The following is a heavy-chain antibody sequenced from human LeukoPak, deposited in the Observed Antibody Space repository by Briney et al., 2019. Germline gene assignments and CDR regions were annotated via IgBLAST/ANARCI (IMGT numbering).Heavy chain of an antibody. J-gene: IGHJ4*02. CDR3: ARDPYGDYGDY. CDR1: GGSISSYY. CDR2: IYYSGST. V-gene: IGHV4-59*01. D-gene: IGHD4-17*01. Sequence: SETLSLTCTASGGSISSYYWSWIRQPPGKGLEWIGYIYYSGSTNYNPSLKSRVTISVDTSKNQFSLKLSSVTAADTAVYYCARDPYGDYGDYWGQGTLVTVSS.